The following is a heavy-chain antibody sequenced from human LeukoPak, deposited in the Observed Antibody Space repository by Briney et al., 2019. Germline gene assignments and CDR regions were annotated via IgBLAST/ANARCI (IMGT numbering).Heavy chain of an antibody. V-gene: IGHV4-38-2*01. CDR3: ARRDYSSGQDY. D-gene: IGHD6-19*01. J-gene: IGHJ4*02. CDR2: IYYSGST. CDR1: GYFISSGYY. Sequence: PLETLSLTCAVSGYFISSGYYWGWIRQPPGKGLEWIGSIYYSGSTYYNPSLKSRVTISVDTSKNQFSLKLSSVTAADTAAYYCARRDYSSGQDYWGQGTLVTVSS.